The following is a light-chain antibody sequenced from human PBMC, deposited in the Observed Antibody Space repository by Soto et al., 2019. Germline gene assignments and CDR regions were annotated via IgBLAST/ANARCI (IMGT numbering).Light chain of an antibody. CDR2: EVS. CDR1: NSDVGGYKY. J-gene: IGLJ2*01. CDR3: SSYTSSATLV. Sequence: QSVLTQPASVSGSPGQSITIYCTGTNSDVGGYKYVSWYQQHPGKAPKLIIYEVSSRPSGVSNRFSGSKSGNTASLTISGLQAEDEADYYCSSYTSSATLVFGVGTKLTVL. V-gene: IGLV2-14*01.